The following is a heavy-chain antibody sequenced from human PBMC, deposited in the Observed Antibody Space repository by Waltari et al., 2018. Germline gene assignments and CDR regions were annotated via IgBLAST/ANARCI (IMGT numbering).Heavy chain of an antibody. J-gene: IGHJ1*01. D-gene: IGHD6-19*01. CDR2: IYYSGST. CDR3: AGGFEAGTQH. Sequence: QVQLQESGPGLVKPSETLSLTCTVSGGSISSYYWSWIRQPPGKGLEWIGYIYYSGSTNYNPSLKSRVTISVDTSKNQFSLKLSSVTAADTAVYYCAGGFEAGTQHWGQGTLVTVSS. V-gene: IGHV4-59*12. CDR1: GGSISSYY.